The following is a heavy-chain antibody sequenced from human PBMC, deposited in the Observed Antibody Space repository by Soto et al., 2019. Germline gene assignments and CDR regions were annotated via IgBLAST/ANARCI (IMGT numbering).Heavy chain of an antibody. CDR3: ARDPTGTTSRYYYYYMDV. CDR1: GFTFSSYW. Sequence: GGSLRLSCAASGFTFSSYWMSWVRQAPGKGLEWVANIKQDGSEKYYVDSVKGRFTISRDNAKNSLYLQMNSLRAEDTAVYYCARDPTGTTSRYYYYYMDVWGKGTTVTVSS. D-gene: IGHD1-7*01. J-gene: IGHJ6*03. CDR2: IKQDGSEK. V-gene: IGHV3-7*01.